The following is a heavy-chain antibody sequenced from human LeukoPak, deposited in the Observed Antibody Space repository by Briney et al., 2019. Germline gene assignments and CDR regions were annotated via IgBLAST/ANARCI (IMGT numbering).Heavy chain of an antibody. CDR3: ATDRAWFDP. V-gene: IGHV3-15*01. Sequence: GGSLTLSCAASGITFSTAWMSWFRQAPGKGLEWVGRIKCKIGGATADYAAPVKDRFTISRDDSKNTLYLQMNSLKTEDTAVYYCATDRAWFDPWGQGTLVTVSS. CDR2: IKCKIGGATA. J-gene: IGHJ5*02. CDR1: GITFSTAW. D-gene: IGHD3-10*01.